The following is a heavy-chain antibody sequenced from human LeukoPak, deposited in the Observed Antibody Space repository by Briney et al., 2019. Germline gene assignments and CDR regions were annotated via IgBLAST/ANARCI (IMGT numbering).Heavy chain of an antibody. CDR1: GFTFSSYS. CDR2: ISSRSDTI. CDR3: ARETTSGY. J-gene: IGHJ4*02. V-gene: IGHV3-48*04. D-gene: IGHD1-1*01. Sequence: GGSLRLSCAASGFTFSSYSMNWVRQASGKGLEWLSYISSRSDTIYYADSVKGRFTISRDNAKNSLYLQMNSLRAEDTAVYYCARETTSGYWGQGTLVTVSS.